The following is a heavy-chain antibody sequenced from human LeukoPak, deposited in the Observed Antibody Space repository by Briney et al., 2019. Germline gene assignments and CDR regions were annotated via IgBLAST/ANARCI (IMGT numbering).Heavy chain of an antibody. V-gene: IGHV3-74*01. CDR2: IHGDGTS. J-gene: IGHJ4*02. CDR1: GFTSSSYW. D-gene: IGHD1-26*01. CDR3: ARALALGATHLVGY. Sequence: GGSLRLSCAVSGFTSSSYWMHWVRQAPGKGLVWVSRIHGDGTSAYADSVKGRFTISRDNARNTLYLQMNSLRAEDTAVYYCARALALGATHLVGYWGQGTLVTVSS.